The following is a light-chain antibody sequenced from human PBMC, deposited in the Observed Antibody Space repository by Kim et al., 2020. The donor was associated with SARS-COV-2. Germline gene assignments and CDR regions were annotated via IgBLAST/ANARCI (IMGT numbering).Light chain of an antibody. CDR1: NFRLQS. V-gene: IGLV3-21*04. CDR2: YDT. CDR3: QVWDTGSDHPI. J-gene: IGLJ2*01. Sequence: APGKAARITCVKNNFRLQSVHWYQQKPGQAPVVDIYYDTDRPTGIPDRFSGSNSGNTATLTISRVEAGDEADYYCQVWDTGSDHPIFGGGNQLTVL.